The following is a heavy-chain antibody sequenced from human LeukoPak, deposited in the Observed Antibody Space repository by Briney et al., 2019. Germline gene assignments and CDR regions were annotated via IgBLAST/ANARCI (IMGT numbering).Heavy chain of an antibody. Sequence: SETLSLTCAVYGGSFSDYYWSWIRQPPGKGLEWIGEINHSGSTNYNPSLKSRVTISVDTSKNQFSLKLSSVTAADTAVYYCARRNAWRGYFDYWGQGTLVTVSS. J-gene: IGHJ4*02. CDR3: ARRNAWRGYFDY. CDR1: GGSFSDYY. CDR2: INHSGST. D-gene: IGHD3-3*01. V-gene: IGHV4-34*01.